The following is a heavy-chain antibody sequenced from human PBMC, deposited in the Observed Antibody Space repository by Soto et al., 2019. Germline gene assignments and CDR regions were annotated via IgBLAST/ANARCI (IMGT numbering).Heavy chain of an antibody. D-gene: IGHD6-13*01. CDR2: INAGNGNT. CDR3: ASGYSSSWRFDY. J-gene: IGHJ4*02. Sequence: ASVKVSCKASGHTFTSYAMHWVRQAPGQRLEWMGWINAGNGNTKYSQKFQGRVTITRDTSASTAYMELSSLRSEDTAVYYCASGYSSSWRFDYWGQGTLVTVSS. CDR1: GHTFTSYA. V-gene: IGHV1-3*01.